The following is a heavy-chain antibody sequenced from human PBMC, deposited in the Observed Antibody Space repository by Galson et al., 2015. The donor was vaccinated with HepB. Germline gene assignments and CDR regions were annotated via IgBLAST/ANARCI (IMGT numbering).Heavy chain of an antibody. CDR2: IHYSGST. Sequence: TLSLTCTVSGGSISSGDYYWSWIRQHPGKGLEWIGYIHYSGSTYYNPSLKSRVTISVDTFKNQFSLKLSSVTAADTAVYYCASSRAGYSSSWYYFDYWGQGTLVTVSS. V-gene: IGHV4-31*03. CDR1: GGSISSGDYY. D-gene: IGHD6-13*01. CDR3: ASSRAGYSSSWYYFDY. J-gene: IGHJ4*02.